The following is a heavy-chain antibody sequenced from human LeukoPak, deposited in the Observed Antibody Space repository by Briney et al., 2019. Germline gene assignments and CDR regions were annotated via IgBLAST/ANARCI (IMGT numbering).Heavy chain of an antibody. CDR3: ARPIYCSSTSCFGTYGMDV. V-gene: IGHV1-2*02. Sequence: GASVKVSCKASGYTFTGYYMHWVRQAPGQGLEWMGWINPNSGGTNYAQKFQGRVTMTRDTSISTAYMELSRLRSDDTAAYYCARPIYCSSTSCFGTYGMDVWGQGTTVTVSS. J-gene: IGHJ6*02. D-gene: IGHD2-2*01. CDR2: INPNSGGT. CDR1: GYTFTGYY.